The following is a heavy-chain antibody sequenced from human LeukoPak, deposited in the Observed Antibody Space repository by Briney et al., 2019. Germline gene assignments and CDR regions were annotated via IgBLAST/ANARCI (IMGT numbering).Heavy chain of an antibody. V-gene: IGHV3-30*02. Sequence: GGSLRLSCAASGFTFSSYGMHWVRQAPGKGLEWVAFIRYDGSNKYYADSVKGRFTISRDNSKNTLYLQMNSLRAEDTAVYYCAKDGYSSSWSHYYYYYMDVWDKGATVTVSS. D-gene: IGHD6-13*01. CDR2: IRYDGSNK. CDR1: GFTFSSYG. J-gene: IGHJ6*03. CDR3: AKDGYSSSWSHYYYYYMDV.